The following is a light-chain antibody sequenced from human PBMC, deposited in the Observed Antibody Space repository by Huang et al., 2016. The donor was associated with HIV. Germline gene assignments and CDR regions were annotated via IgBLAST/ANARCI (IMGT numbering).Light chain of an antibody. J-gene: IGKJ3*01. Sequence: DIQTTQSPSSLSTSGGERVTITCRASQSITKYLNWYQHKPGKAPKLLIYTTSNLQSGVPSRFSGSGSGTEFTLTISNLQPEDFATYYCQQSYATPFTFGPGTKVDIK. CDR3: QQSYATPFT. CDR1: QSITKY. CDR2: TTS. V-gene: IGKV1-39*01.